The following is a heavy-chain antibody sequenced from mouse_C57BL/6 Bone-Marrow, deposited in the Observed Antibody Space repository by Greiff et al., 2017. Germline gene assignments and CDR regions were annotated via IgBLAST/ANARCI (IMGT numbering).Heavy chain of an antibody. Sequence: VQLQQSGTVLVRPGASVKMSCKTSGYTFTSYWMHWVKQRPGQGLEWIGAIYPGNSDTSYNQKFKGKAKLTAVTSASTAYMELSSLTNEDSAVYYCTKDYFGSSPAWFAYWGQGTLVTVSA. CDR1: GYTFTSYW. CDR3: TKDYFGSSPAWFAY. CDR2: IYPGNSDT. D-gene: IGHD1-1*01. J-gene: IGHJ3*01. V-gene: IGHV1-5*01.